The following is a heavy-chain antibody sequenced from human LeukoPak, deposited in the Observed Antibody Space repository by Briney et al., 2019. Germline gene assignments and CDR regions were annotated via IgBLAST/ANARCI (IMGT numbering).Heavy chain of an antibody. CDR1: GYTFTGYY. Sequence: ASVKVSCKASGYTFTGYYMHWVRQAPGQGLEWMGWINPNSGGTNYAQKFQGRVTMTRDTSISTAYMELSRLRSDDTAVYYCARPGSSSWCGGGGLDYWGQGTLVTVSS. CDR2: INPNSGGT. CDR3: ARPGSSSWCGGGGLDY. V-gene: IGHV1-2*02. J-gene: IGHJ4*02. D-gene: IGHD6-13*01.